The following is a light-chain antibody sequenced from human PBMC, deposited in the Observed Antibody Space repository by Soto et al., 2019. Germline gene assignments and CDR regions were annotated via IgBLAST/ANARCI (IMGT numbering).Light chain of an antibody. CDR2: GAS. CDR3: QHYGSSPPIT. V-gene: IGKV3-20*01. Sequence: EIVMTQSPGTLSLSPGEKATLSCRPGLSISSSYLGWYQQKPGQAPRFLIYGASSRATGIPDRFSGSGSGTDFTLTISILEPEDFAVYYCQHYGSSPPITFGQGTRLEIK. CDR1: LSISSSY. J-gene: IGKJ5*01.